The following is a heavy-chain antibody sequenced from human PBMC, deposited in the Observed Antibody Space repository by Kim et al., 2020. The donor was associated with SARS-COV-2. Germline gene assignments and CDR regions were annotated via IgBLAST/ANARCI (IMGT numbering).Heavy chain of an antibody. CDR2: IYYSGST. V-gene: IGHV4-39*07. CDR1: GGSISSSSYY. Sequence: SETLSLTCTVSGGSISSSSYYWGWIRQPPGKGLEWIGSIYYSGSTYYNPSLKSRVTISVDTSKNQFSLKLSSVTAADTAVYYCARALKAMIVVTPAFDIWGQGTMVNVSS. J-gene: IGHJ3*02. CDR3: ARALKAMIVVTPAFDI. D-gene: IGHD3-22*01.